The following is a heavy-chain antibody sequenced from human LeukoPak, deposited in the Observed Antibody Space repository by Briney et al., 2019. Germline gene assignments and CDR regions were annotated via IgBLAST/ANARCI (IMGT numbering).Heavy chain of an antibody. CDR2: IYSDGRT. J-gene: IGHJ4*02. D-gene: IGHD3-9*01. CDR1: GFTVGNTY. Sequence: GGSLRLSCAASGFTVGNTYLSWVRQAPGKGLEWVSVIYSDGRTYYADSVRGRFTISRDNSKNTLYLQMNSLRAEDTGLYYCTRDPSDLIIVGDYWGQGTLVTVSS. CDR3: TRDPSDLIIVGDY. V-gene: IGHV3-53*01.